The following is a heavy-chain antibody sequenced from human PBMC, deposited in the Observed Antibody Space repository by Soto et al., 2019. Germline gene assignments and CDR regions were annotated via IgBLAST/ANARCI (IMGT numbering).Heavy chain of an antibody. Sequence: QVQLQESGPGLVKPSETLSLNCTVSGASVTTYYWSWIRQSPGKGLDWIGHIYYSGSTKYNPSLKSRVTISVDTSKYQLSLTLRSVTAADTAVYYCSIGPIMTTFGGVPEALYWFDPWGQGILVIVSS. CDR3: SIGPIMTTFGGVPEALYWFDP. J-gene: IGHJ5*02. CDR1: GASVTTYY. V-gene: IGHV4-59*02. CDR2: IYYSGST. D-gene: IGHD3-16*01.